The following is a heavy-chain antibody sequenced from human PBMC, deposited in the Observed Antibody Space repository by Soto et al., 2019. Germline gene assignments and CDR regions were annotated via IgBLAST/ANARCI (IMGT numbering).Heavy chain of an antibody. CDR2: IYYSGST. J-gene: IGHJ4*02. CDR3: ARGYCSGGSCYSRFFDY. D-gene: IGHD2-15*01. CDR1: GGSISSYY. V-gene: IGHV4-59*08. Sequence: PSETLSLTCTFSGGSISSYYWNWIRQPPGGGLEWIGYIYYSGSTNYNPSLKSRVTISVDTSKNQFSLKLSSVTAADTAVYYCARGYCSGGSCYSRFFDYWGQGTLVTVSS.